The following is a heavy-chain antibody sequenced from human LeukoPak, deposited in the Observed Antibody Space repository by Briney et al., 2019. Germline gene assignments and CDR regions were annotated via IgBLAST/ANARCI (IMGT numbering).Heavy chain of an antibody. CDR2: INPSGGST. D-gene: IGHD5-12*01. J-gene: IGHJ4*02. V-gene: IGHV1-46*01. CDR3: GLCGYDSDYPDY. CDR1: GYTFTSYY. Sequence: ASGKVSCKASGYTFTSYYLDWVRQAPGQGLEWMGIINPSGGSTSYAQKFQGRVTMTRDMSTSPVYMELSSLRSEDTAVYYCGLCGYDSDYPDYWGQGTLVTVSA.